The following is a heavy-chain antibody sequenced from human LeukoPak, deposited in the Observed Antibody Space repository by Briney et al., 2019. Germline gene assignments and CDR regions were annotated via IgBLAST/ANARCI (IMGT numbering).Heavy chain of an antibody. CDR2: FYPEDGET. V-gene: IGHV1-24*01. CDR3: ATRRPYSSGWYEKVTYYYYGMDV. CDR1: GYTLTELS. Sequence: ASVKVSCKVSGYTLTELSMHWLRQAPGKGLEWMGGFYPEDGETIYAQKFQGRVTMTEDTSTDTAYMELSSLRSEDTAVYYCATRRPYSSGWYEKVTYYYYGMDVWGQGTTVTVSS. J-gene: IGHJ6*02. D-gene: IGHD6-19*01.